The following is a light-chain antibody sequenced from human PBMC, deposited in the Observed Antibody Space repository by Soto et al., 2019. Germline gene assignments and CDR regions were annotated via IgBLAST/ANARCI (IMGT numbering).Light chain of an antibody. Sequence: VLTQSPGTLSLSPVERATLSCRASQSVTSSDLAWYQQKPGQAPRLLISGASSRATGIPDRFSGSGSGTDFTLTISSLQPEEWATDYCQQSYSTPPAFGQGTKVDIK. V-gene: IGKV3-20*01. CDR1: QSVTSSD. J-gene: IGKJ1*01. CDR3: QQSYSTPPA. CDR2: GAS.